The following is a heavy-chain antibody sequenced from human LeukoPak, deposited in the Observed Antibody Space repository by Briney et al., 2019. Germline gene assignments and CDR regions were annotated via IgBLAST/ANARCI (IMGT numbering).Heavy chain of an antibody. CDR1: GFTFSSYS. Sequence: GGSLRLSCAASGFTFSSYSMNWVRQAPGKGLEWVSYISSSSSTIYYADPVKGRFTISRDNAKNSLYLQMNSLRAEDTAVYYCASPTRGDSSGYYVYAFDIWGQGTMVTVSS. J-gene: IGHJ3*02. CDR3: ASPTRGDSSGYYVYAFDI. CDR2: ISSSSSTI. V-gene: IGHV3-48*01. D-gene: IGHD3-22*01.